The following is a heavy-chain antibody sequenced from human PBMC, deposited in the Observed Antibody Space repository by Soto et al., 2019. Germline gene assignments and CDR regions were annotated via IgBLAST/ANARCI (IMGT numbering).Heavy chain of an antibody. CDR3: ARRGYSYGHQNYYYYVMDV. J-gene: IGHJ6*02. CDR1: GYTFTGYY. CDR2: INPNSGGT. V-gene: IGHV1-2*04. D-gene: IGHD5-18*01. Sequence: ASVKVSCKASGYTFTGYYMHWVRQAPGQGLEWMGWINPNSGGTNYAQKFQGWVTMTRDTSISTAYMELSRLRSDDTAVYYCARRGYSYGHQNYYYYVMDVWGQGTTVPVSS.